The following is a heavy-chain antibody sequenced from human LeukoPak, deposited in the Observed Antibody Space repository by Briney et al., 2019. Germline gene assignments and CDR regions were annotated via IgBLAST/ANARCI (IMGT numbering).Heavy chain of an antibody. Sequence: GGSLRLSCAASGFIFSTYGMHWVRQAPGKGLEWVAVIWYDGSNKYYADSVKGRFTISRDNSKNTLYLQMNSLRAEDTAVYYCADGGHYDILTGPKQFDYWGQGTLVTVSS. V-gene: IGHV3-30*02. CDR2: IWYDGSNK. CDR3: ADGGHYDILTGPKQFDY. J-gene: IGHJ4*02. D-gene: IGHD3-9*01. CDR1: GFIFSTYG.